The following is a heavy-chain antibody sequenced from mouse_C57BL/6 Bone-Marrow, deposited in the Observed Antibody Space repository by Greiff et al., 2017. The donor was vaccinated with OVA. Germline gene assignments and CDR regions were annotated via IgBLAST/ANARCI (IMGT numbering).Heavy chain of an antibody. V-gene: IGHV1-81*01. D-gene: IGHD2-1*01. CDR2: IDPGSGDT. CDR1: GYTFTSYG. J-gene: IGHJ2*01. Sequence: QVQLQQSGAELARPGASVKLSCKASGYTFTSYGISWVKQRTGQGLEWIGEIDPGSGDTYYDAKFQGKATLTADQSSNTAYLQLRSLTSEDSAVYFFAGEGGNYDLDYWGQGTTLTVSS. CDR3: AGEGGNYDLDY.